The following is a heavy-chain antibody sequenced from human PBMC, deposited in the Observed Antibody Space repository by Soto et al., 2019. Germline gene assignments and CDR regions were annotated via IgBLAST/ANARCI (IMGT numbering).Heavy chain of an antibody. Sequence: QVQLVQSGAEVKKPGASVKVSCKASGYTFTNYTTHWVRQAPGQRLEWMGWINAGNGNTKFSQKFQGRVTITRDTSASTAYMELSSLRSEDTAVYYCARVGCSGTICLYEGDYSSGMDVWGQGTTVTVSS. CDR3: ARVGCSGTICLYEGDYSSGMDV. CDR1: GYTFTNYT. V-gene: IGHV1-3*01. D-gene: IGHD2-2*01. CDR2: INAGNGNT. J-gene: IGHJ6*02.